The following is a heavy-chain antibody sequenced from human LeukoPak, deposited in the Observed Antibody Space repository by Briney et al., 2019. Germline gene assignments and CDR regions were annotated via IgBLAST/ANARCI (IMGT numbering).Heavy chain of an antibody. J-gene: IGHJ4*02. CDR1: GYTFTGYY. CDR2: INPNSGGT. V-gene: IGHV1-2*02. Sequence: GASVKVSCKASGYTFTGYYMHWVRQAPGQGLEWMGWINPNSGGTNYAQKFQGRVTMTRDTSISTAYMELSRLRSDDTAVYYCARDHGGSWLVLGSTPHNFDYWGQGTLVTVSS. D-gene: IGHD6-13*01. CDR3: ARDHGGSWLVLGSTPHNFDY.